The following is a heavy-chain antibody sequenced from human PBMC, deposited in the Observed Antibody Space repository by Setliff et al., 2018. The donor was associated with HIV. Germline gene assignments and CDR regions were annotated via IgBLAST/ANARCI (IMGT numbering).Heavy chain of an antibody. Sequence: ASVKVSCKASGYTFTTYYIHWVRQAPGQGLEWMGILNPSEGTTSFAQKFQGRVTMTRDTSTSTVYMDLSSLRADDTAVYYCVRGYRSAWNSWFDAWGQGTRVTGLL. CDR3: VRGYRSAWNSWFDA. CDR1: GYTFTTYY. D-gene: IGHD6-19*01. CDR2: LNPSEGTT. V-gene: IGHV1-46*01. J-gene: IGHJ5*02.